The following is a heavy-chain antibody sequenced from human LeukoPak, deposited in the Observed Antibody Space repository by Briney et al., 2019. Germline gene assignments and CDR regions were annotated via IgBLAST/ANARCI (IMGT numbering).Heavy chain of an antibody. Sequence: PGGSLRLSCAASGFTFSSYWMSWVRQAPGEGLEWVANIKQDGSEKYYVDSVKGRFTISRDNAKNSLYLQMNSLRAEDTAVYYCAREHSGYYCDYWGQGTLITVSS. V-gene: IGHV3-7*01. CDR1: GFTFSSYW. J-gene: IGHJ4*02. CDR2: IKQDGSEK. CDR3: AREHSGYYCDY. D-gene: IGHD3-22*01.